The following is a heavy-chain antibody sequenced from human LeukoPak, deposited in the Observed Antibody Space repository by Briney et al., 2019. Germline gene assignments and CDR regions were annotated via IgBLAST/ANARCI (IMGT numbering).Heavy chain of an antibody. D-gene: IGHD3-3*01. J-gene: IGHJ6*03. Sequence: GASVKVSCKASGYTFTRYGISWVRQAPGQGLEWMGWISAYNGNTNYAQKLQGRVTMTTDTSTSTAYMELRSLRSDDTAVYYCARDRGITIFGVVAYYYYMDVWGKGTTVTVSS. V-gene: IGHV1-18*01. CDR2: ISAYNGNT. CDR3: ARDRGITIFGVVAYYYYMDV. CDR1: GYTFTRYG.